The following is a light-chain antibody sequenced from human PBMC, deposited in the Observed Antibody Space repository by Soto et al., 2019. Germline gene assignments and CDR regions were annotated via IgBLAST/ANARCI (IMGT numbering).Light chain of an antibody. CDR2: DVS. CDR3: SSYTSSTTRV. CDR1: SSDVGDYNY. Sequence: QSALTQPASVSGSPGQSITISCTGTSSDVGDYNYVSWYQQHPGKAPKIMIYDVSNRPSGVSNRFSGSKSGSTASLTISGLQAEDEADYYCSSYTSSTTRVFGTGTKLTVL. V-gene: IGLV2-14*01. J-gene: IGLJ1*01.